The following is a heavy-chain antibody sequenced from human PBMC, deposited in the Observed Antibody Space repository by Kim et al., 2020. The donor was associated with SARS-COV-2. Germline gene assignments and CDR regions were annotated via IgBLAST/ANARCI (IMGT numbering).Heavy chain of an antibody. Sequence: GSTYYADSGKRRFTISRDNSKNTLYLHMNSLRAEDTALYYCAKGMYSYDNWGQGTLVTVSS. D-gene: IGHD5-18*01. CDR2: GST. V-gene: IGHV3-23*01. J-gene: IGHJ4*02. CDR3: AKGMYSYDN.